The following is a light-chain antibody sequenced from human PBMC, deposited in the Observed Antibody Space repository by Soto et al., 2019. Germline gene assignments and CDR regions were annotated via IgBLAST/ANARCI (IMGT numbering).Light chain of an antibody. CDR2: GAS. Sequence: DIVLTQSPGTLSLSPEERATLSCRASQSISSSYLAWYQQRPGQAPRLLMYGASSRATGIPDRFSGSGSGTDFTLTISRLEPEDFAVYYCQQYGMSPWTFGQGTKVEI. CDR3: QQYGMSPWT. V-gene: IGKV3-20*01. J-gene: IGKJ1*01. CDR1: QSISSSY.